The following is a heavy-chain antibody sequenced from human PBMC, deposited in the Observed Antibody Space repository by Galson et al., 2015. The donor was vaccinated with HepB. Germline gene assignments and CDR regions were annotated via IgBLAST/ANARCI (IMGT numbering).Heavy chain of an antibody. J-gene: IGHJ5*02. CDR2: ISGSGGST. CDR3: AKGGVYYGSGTP. Sequence: SLRLSCAASGFTFSSYAMSWVRQAPGKGLEWVSAISGSGGSTYYADSVKGRFTISRDNSKNTLYLQMNSLRAEDTAVYYCAKGGVYYGSGTPWGQGTLVTVSS. CDR1: GFTFSSYA. V-gene: IGHV3-23*01. D-gene: IGHD3-10*01.